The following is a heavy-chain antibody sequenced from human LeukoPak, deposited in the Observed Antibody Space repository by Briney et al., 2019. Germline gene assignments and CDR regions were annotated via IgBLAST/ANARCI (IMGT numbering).Heavy chain of an antibody. D-gene: IGHD5-18*01. V-gene: IGHV3-11*01. J-gene: IGHJ4*02. CDR3: AGRQYSYGSFDY. CDR2: MSSRSGII. CDR1: GFNFSDYY. Sequence: GGSLRLSCVASGFNFSDYYMNWIRQSPGKGLEWISYMSSRSGIIYYADSVKGRFTISRDNARNSLYLQMNSLRVDDTAVYYCAGRQYSYGSFDYWGQGTLVTVSS.